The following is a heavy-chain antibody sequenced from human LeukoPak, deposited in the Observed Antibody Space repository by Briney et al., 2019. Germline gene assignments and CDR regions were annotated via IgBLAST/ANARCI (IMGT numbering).Heavy chain of an antibody. J-gene: IGHJ4*02. CDR1: GFTFSSYA. CDR2: ISHDGNKK. Sequence: GGSLRLSCTASGFTFSSYAMHWVRQAPGKGLEWVAVISHDGNKKDCADSVKGRFTISRDNSKNTLYLQMDSLTTDDTAVYYCARDPYGWGQGTLVTVSS. CDR3: ARDPYG. V-gene: IGHV3-30-3*01. D-gene: IGHD3-10*01.